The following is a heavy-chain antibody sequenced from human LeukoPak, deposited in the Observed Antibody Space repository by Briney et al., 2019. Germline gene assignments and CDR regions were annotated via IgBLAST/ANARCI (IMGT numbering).Heavy chain of an antibody. J-gene: IGHJ2*01. D-gene: IGHD4-17*01. CDR1: TFTFSTYN. CDR2: ISGTSSTI. Sequence: GGSLRLSCAASTFTFSTYNMNWVRQAPGKGLEWLSYISGTSSTIYYADSVKGRFTISRDNAKNSLYLQMNSLRAEDTAVYCCASHAGHGEEIGVWYLDLWGRGTLVTVSS. CDR3: ASHAGHGEEIGVWYLDL. V-gene: IGHV3-48*04.